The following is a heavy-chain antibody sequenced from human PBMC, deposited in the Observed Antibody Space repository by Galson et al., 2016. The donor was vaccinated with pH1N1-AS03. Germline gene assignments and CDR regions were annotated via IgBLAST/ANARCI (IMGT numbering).Heavy chain of an antibody. D-gene: IGHD1-1*01. Sequence: SETLSLTCHVHGASFPCYYWTWLRQSPGKGLEWIGEIIPGGRTTYRPSLKSGATIFLDTSKNQFSLNLIAVNAADTAIYYCARGKKRGNTETAVWFDPWGQGALVSVSS. J-gene: IGHJ5*02. CDR1: GASFPCYY. CDR2: IIPGGRT. V-gene: IGHV4-34*01. CDR3: ARGKKRGNTETAVWFDP.